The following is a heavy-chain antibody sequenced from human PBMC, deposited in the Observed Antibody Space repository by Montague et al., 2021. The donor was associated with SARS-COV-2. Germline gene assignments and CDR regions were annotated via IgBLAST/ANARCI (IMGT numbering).Heavy chain of an antibody. CDR3: ARDAGGNFPTSFDY. Sequence: SLRLSCAASGFTVSSNYMSWVRQAPGKGLEWVSVIYSGGSTYYAGSVKGRFTISRDNSKNTLYPQMNSLRAEDTAVYYCARDAGGNFPTSFDYWGQGTLVTVSS. D-gene: IGHD4-23*01. J-gene: IGHJ4*02. V-gene: IGHV3-53*01. CDR1: GFTVSSNY. CDR2: IYSGGST.